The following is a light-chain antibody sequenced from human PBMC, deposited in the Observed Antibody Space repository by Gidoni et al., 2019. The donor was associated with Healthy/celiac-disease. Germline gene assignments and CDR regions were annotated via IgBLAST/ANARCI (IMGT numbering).Light chain of an antibody. CDR1: QGISSY. V-gene: IGKV1-9*01. Sequence: DIQLIQSPSFLSASVGDRVTITCRASQGISSYLAWYQQKPGKAPKLLIYAASTLESGVPSRVSGSGSGTEFTLTISSLQPEDFATYYCQQINSYPRTFGQGTKLEIK. CDR2: AAS. J-gene: IGKJ2*01. CDR3: QQINSYPRT.